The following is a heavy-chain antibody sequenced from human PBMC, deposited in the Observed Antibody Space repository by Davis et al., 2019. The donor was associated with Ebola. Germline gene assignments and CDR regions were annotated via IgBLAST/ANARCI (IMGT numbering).Heavy chain of an antibody. CDR1: GFTFSSTL. CDR3: AKDGRGSITPNWFDP. D-gene: IGHD1-14*01. Sequence: GESLKISCAASGFTFSSTLMHWVRQDLGKGLEWVSAIDDDGSSRSYADSVKGRFTISRDNAKNMLYLQMNSLRAEDTAVYYCAKDGRGSITPNWFDPRGQGSLVTVSS. CDR2: IDDDGSSR. J-gene: IGHJ5*02. V-gene: IGHV3-74*01.